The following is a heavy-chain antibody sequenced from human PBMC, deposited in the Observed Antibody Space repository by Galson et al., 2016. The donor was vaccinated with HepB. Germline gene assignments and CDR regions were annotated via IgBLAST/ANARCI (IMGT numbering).Heavy chain of an antibody. J-gene: IGHJ6*02. Sequence: SLRLSCADSGFTFRSYSMNWVHQAPGKGLEWVSSISSTSSYIYYADSVKGRFTISRDNAKNSLYLQMNSLRAEDTAVYYCASDSPLDVLRFLEWFSPYGMDVWGQGTTVTVSS. D-gene: IGHD3-3*01. CDR3: ASDSPLDVLRFLEWFSPYGMDV. V-gene: IGHV3-21*01. CDR1: GFTFRSYS. CDR2: ISSTSSYI.